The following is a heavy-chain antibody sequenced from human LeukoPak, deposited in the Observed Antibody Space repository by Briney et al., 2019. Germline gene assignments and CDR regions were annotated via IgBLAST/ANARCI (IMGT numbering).Heavy chain of an antibody. CDR2: VYYSGST. V-gene: IGHV4-39*02. CDR1: GGSINRSSKY. CDR3: ATFSGNYVFDY. D-gene: IGHD1-26*01. J-gene: IGHJ4*02. Sequence: PSETLSLTCSVSGGSINRSSKYWGWIRQSPGKGLEWLGSVYYSGSTDYNSSLKSRDTISVDTSKNHFSLKLSSVTAADTAVYYCATFSGNYVFDYWGQGTRVTVSS.